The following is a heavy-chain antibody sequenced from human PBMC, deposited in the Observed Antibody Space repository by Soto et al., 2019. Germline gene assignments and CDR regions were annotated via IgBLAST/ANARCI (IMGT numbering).Heavy chain of an antibody. V-gene: IGHV4-59*01. Sequence: QVQLQESGPGLVKPSETLSLTCTVSGGSISSYYWSWIRQPPGKGLEWIGHIYYSGSTNYNPSLHSRVTPSVDTSKNQFPLKLSSVTAADTAVYYCARGVVPAAVDYWGQGTLVTVSS. CDR3: ARGVVPAAVDY. CDR1: GGSISSYY. J-gene: IGHJ4*02. CDR2: IYYSGST. D-gene: IGHD2-2*01.